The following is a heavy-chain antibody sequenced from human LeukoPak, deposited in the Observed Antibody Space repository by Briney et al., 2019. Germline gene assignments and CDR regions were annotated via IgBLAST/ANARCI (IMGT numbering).Heavy chain of an antibody. CDR2: IYPADSTA. CDR1: GYSFTTYW. Sequence: GESLKISCKASGYSFTTYWIGWVRQMPGKGLEWMGIIYPADSTAHYSPSFQGQVTISVDKSINTAYLQWSRLKASDTAMYYCARHIQLVRGVYYLDYWGQGTLVTVSS. V-gene: IGHV5-51*01. J-gene: IGHJ4*02. D-gene: IGHD3-10*01. CDR3: ARHIQLVRGVYYLDY.